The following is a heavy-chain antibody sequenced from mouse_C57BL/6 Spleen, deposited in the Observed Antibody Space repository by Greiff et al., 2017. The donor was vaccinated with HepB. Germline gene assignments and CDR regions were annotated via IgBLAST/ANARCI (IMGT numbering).Heavy chain of an antibody. CDR3: ARGGLLPRYFDV. J-gene: IGHJ1*03. D-gene: IGHD2-3*01. V-gene: IGHV1-69*01. CDR1: GYTFTSYW. CDR2: IDPSDSYT. Sequence: VQLQQPGAELVMPGASVKLSCKASGYTFTSYWMHWVKQRPGQGLEWIGEIDPSDSYTNYNQKFKGKSTLTVDKSSSTAYMQLSSLTSEDSAVYYCARGGLLPRYFDVWGTGTTVTVSS.